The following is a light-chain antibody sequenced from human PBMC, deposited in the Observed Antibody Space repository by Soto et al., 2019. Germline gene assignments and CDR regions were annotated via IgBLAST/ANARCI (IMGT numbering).Light chain of an antibody. CDR2: NAF. J-gene: IGKJ1*01. CDR1: QSVNIY. CDR3: QQSGNSPPT. V-gene: IGKV3-11*01. Sequence: ERVLTQTRATLCLAPGESATRSCRASQSVNIYLAWYQQKPGQAPRLLINNAFNRATGIPARFSGSGSGTDFTLTSSRLEPADFAVYSCQQSGNSPPTFGQGTKVDIK.